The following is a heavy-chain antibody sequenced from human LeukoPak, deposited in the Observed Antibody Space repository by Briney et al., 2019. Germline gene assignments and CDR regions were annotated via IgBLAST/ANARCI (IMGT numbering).Heavy chain of an antibody. CDR1: GYTFTSYA. D-gene: IGHD2-21*02. J-gene: IGHJ2*01. V-gene: IGHV1-3*01. CDR3: ATVAEGCGGDCGWYFDL. CDR2: INAGNGNT. Sequence: ASVKVSCKASGYTFTSYAMHWVRQAPGQRLEWMGWINAGNGNTKYSQKFQGRVTITRDTSASTAYMELSSLRSEDTAAYYCATVAEGCGGDCGWYFDLWGRGTLVTVSS.